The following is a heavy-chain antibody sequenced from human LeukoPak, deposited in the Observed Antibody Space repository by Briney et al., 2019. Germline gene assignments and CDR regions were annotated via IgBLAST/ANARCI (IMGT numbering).Heavy chain of an antibody. V-gene: IGHV2-5*02. CDR2: IYWDDDK. Sequence: SGPTLVNPTQTLTLTCTISGFSLSTTGVGVGWIRLPPGKALEWLALIYWDDDKRYSPSLKSRPTTTKHTSKTQVLLTITNMAPVATAPYYCAHRGPHGGTYFAYWGQGTLVTVSS. D-gene: IGHD5-24*01. CDR1: GFSLSTTGVG. CDR3: AHRGPHGGTYFAY. J-gene: IGHJ4*02.